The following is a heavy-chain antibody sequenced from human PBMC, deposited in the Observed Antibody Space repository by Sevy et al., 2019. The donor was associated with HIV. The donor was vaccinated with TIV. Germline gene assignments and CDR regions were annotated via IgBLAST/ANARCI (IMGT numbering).Heavy chain of an antibody. CDR3: ARDLPPSATTVAHFDY. V-gene: IGHV3-48*03. CDR2: ISNGATTI. CDR1: GFKFSSYE. J-gene: IGHJ4*02. D-gene: IGHD4-17*01. Sequence: GGSLRLSCAASGFKFSSYEMNWVRQAPGKGLEWVSYISNGATTISYSYSVRGRFTISRDNAKNVLFLQMNSLRPEDTAVYYCARDLPPSATTVAHFDYWGQGTLVTVSS.